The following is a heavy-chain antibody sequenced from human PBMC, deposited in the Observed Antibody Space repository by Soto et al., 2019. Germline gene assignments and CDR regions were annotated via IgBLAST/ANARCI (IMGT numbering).Heavy chain of an antibody. CDR2: ISSSGTTT. J-gene: IGHJ4*02. D-gene: IGHD2-8*01. V-gene: IGHV3-11*01. CDR3: ARIWGGGGYALIY. Sequence: QVQLEESGGGLVKPGGSLRLSCAASGFTFSDFYMSWIRQAPGKGLEWISYISSSGTTTYYTDSVKGRFTISRDNAKNSLYLQVNTLRDGDTAVYYCARIWGGGGYALIYWGQGTVVTVSS. CDR1: GFTFSDFY.